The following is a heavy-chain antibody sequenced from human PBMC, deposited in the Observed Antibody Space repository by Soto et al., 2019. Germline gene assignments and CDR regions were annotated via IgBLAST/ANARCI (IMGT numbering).Heavy chain of an antibody. CDR2: MNPNSGNT. CDR1: GYTFTSYD. V-gene: IGHV1-8*01. D-gene: IGHD6-13*01. CDR3: ARGVYSSSFYYYYMDV. J-gene: IGHJ6*03. Sequence: ASVKVSCKASGYTFTSYDINWVRQATGQGLEWMGWMNPNSGNTGYAQKFQGRVTMTRNTSISTAYMELSSLRSEDTAVYHCARGVYSSSFYYYYMDVWGKGTTVTVS.